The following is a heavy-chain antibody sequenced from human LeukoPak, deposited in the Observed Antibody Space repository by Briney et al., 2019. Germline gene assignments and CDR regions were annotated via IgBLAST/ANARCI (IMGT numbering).Heavy chain of an antibody. J-gene: IGHJ6*03. D-gene: IGHD3-10*01. Sequence: SETLSLTCTVSGGPISSSTYYWGWIRQPPGKGLEWIGSIYYGGSTYYNPSLKSRVTISVDTSKNQFSLKLSSVTAADTAVYYCARGPSITMVRGGQWYYYMDVWGKGTTVTISS. CDR1: GGPISSSTYY. V-gene: IGHV4-39*07. CDR2: IYYGGST. CDR3: ARGPSITMVRGGQWYYYMDV.